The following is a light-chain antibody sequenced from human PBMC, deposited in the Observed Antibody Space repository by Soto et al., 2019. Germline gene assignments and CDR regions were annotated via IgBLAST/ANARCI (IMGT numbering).Light chain of an antibody. CDR3: QLYFGATRV. CDR2: DVN. Sequence: QSALTQPASVSGSPGQSIAISCTGTSSDVGGYNYVSWYQQHPGKAPKLVIYDVNYRPSGVSNRFSGSKSGNTASLTISGLQAEDEADYYCQLYFGATRVFGGGTKLTVL. CDR1: SSDVGGYNY. J-gene: IGLJ3*02. V-gene: IGLV2-14*03.